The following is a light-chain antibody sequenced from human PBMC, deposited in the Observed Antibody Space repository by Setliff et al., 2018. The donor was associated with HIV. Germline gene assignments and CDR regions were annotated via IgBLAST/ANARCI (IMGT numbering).Light chain of an antibody. Sequence: QSALTQPASVSGSPGQSITISCTGTSSDVGGYYYVSWYQRHPGKAPKLMISDVSKRPSGVPDRFSGSKSGNTASLTIPGLQAEDEADYYCCSYAGSYTYVFGTGTKVTVL. CDR2: DVS. J-gene: IGLJ1*01. CDR3: CSYAGSYTYV. V-gene: IGLV2-11*01. CDR1: SSDVGGYYY.